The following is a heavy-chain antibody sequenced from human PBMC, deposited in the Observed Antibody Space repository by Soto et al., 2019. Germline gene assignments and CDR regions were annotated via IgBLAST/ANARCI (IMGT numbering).Heavy chain of an antibody. Sequence: GGSLRLSCAASGFTFSSYSMNWVRQAPGKGLEWVSSISSSSSYIYYADSVKGRFTISRDNAKNSLYLQMNSLRAEDTAVYYCARDRQLVLDGDAFDIWGQGTMVTVSS. V-gene: IGHV3-21*01. CDR1: GFTFSSYS. CDR2: ISSSSSYI. CDR3: ARDRQLVLDGDAFDI. J-gene: IGHJ3*02. D-gene: IGHD6-6*01.